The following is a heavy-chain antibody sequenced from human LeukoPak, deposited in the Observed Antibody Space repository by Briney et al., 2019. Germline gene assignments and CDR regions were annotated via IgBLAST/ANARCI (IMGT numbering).Heavy chain of an antibody. J-gene: IGHJ5*02. V-gene: IGHV1-18*01. D-gene: IGHD3-22*01. Sequence: GASVKVSCKASGYTFTSYGISWVRQAPGQGLEWMGWISAYNGNTNYAQKLQGRVTMTTDTSTSTAYMELRSLRSDDTAVYYCARMHYYDSSGLNWFDPWGQGTLVTVSS. CDR1: GYTFTSYG. CDR3: ARMHYYDSSGLNWFDP. CDR2: ISAYNGNT.